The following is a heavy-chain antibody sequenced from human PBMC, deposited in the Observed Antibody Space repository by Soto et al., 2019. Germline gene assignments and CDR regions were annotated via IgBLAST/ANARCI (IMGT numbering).Heavy chain of an antibody. J-gene: IGHJ4*02. CDR1: GFTFGTYA. CDR2: ITGSGGST. D-gene: IGHD6-6*01. Sequence: GGSLRLSCAASGFTFGTYAMSWVRQAPGKGLEWVSGITGSGGSTDYADSVKGRFTISRDTSRNTLYLEMSRLSVEDTAIYYCAREYRTSSQFDYWGQGTLVTVSS. V-gene: IGHV3-23*01. CDR3: AREYRTSSQFDY.